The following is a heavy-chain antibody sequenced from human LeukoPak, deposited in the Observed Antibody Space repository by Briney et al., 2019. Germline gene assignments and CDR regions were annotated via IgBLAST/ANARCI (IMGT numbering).Heavy chain of an antibody. Sequence: PGGSLRLSCAASGFTFDDYGMSWVRQAPGKGLEWVSGINWNGGSTGYADSVKGQFTISRDYAKDSVNLQMNSLRAEDTAVYYCARGGHYHVYWGQGTLVTVSS. J-gene: IGHJ4*02. CDR1: GFTFDDYG. CDR3: ARGGHYHVY. CDR2: INWNGGST. V-gene: IGHV3-20*04. D-gene: IGHD3-10*01.